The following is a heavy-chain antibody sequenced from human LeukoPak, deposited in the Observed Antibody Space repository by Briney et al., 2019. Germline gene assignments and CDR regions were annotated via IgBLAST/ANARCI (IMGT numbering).Heavy chain of an antibody. Sequence: GGSLRLSCAASGFKFDDFGMSWVRHVPGKGLEWVSGTNWDGASTGYGDSVKGRFTISRDNVKNFLYLQMNSLRVEDTALYFCGRVYCSTTSCYDYYDYYMDVWGKGTTVTVSS. J-gene: IGHJ6*03. V-gene: IGHV3-20*04. CDR2: TNWDGAST. CDR3: GRVYCSTTSCYDYYDYYMDV. CDR1: GFKFDDFG. D-gene: IGHD2-2*01.